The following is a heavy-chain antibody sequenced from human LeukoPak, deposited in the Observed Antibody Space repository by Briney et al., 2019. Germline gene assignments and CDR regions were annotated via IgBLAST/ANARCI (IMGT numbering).Heavy chain of an antibody. CDR1: GGSISSYY. J-gene: IGHJ4*02. D-gene: IGHD4-17*01. CDR3: ARDRRLRDFDY. V-gene: IGHV4-59*01. CDR2: IYYSGTT. Sequence: SETLSLTCTVSGGSISSYYWSWIRQPPGKGLEWIGYIYYSGTTNYNPSLKSRVTILVDTSKNQFSLKLSSVTAADTAVYFCARDRRLRDFDYWGQGTLVTVSS.